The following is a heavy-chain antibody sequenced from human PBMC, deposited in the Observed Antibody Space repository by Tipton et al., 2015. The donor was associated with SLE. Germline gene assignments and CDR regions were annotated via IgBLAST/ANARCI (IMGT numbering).Heavy chain of an antibody. D-gene: IGHD6-6*01. CDR1: GLSFSGSA. CDR3: TTSSSPFDY. J-gene: IGHJ4*02. Sequence: SLRLSCAASGLSFSGSAIHWVRQASGKGLEWVGRMRSKADSYATGYAASVEGRFTTSRDDSKNTAYLQMRSLKTEDTALYYCTTSSSPFDYWGQGTRVTVSS. V-gene: IGHV3-73*01. CDR2: MRSKADSYAT.